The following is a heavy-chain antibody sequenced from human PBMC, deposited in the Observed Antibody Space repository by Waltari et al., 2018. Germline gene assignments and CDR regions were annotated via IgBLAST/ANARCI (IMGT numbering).Heavy chain of an antibody. CDR1: GGSFSGSY. Sequence: QVQLQQWGAGLLTHSETLSLTCAVYGGSFSGSYWSWIRQPPGKGQEWVREINHSGSTNYNPSLKSRVTISVDTSKNQFSLKLSSVTAADPAVYYCARGPTPYCSSTSCYGGKYYYYGMDVWGQGTTVTVSS. D-gene: IGHD2-2*01. J-gene: IGHJ6*02. V-gene: IGHV4-34*01. CDR3: ARGPTPYCSSTSCYGGKYYYYGMDV. CDR2: INHSGST.